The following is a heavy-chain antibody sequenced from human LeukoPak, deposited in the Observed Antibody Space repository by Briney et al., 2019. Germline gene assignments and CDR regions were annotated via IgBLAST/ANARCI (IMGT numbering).Heavy chain of an antibody. J-gene: IGHJ4*02. CDR3: ARVSGYSYEFDF. D-gene: IGHD5-18*01. V-gene: IGHV1-2*02. Sequence: ASVKVSCKASGYTLTDYHIHWVRQAPGQGLEWMGWINPNSGGTNYAQKFQGSITMTRDTSISTAYMELSRLRSDDTAVYYCARVSGYSYEFDFWGQGTLVTVSS. CDR1: GYTLTDYH. CDR2: INPNSGGT.